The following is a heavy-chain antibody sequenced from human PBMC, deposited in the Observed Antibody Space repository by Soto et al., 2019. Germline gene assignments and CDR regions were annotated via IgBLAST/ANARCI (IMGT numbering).Heavy chain of an antibody. CDR3: AKEMYPRTVLDSSSPWGDY. J-gene: IGHJ4*02. V-gene: IGHV3-30*18. CDR2: VSYDGSYK. D-gene: IGHD6-6*01. Sequence: QVHLVESGGGVAQPGRSLRLSCAVSGFTFSDYGMHWVRQAPGKGLEWVAVVSYDGSYKYYADSVKGRFTVSRDLSGNTLFLQMNSLRLEDTAVYCCAKEMYPRTVLDSSSPWGDYWGQGTLVAVSS. CDR1: GFTFSDYG.